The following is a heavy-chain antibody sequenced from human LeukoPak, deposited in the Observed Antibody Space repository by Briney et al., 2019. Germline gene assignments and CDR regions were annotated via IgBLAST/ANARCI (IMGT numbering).Heavy chain of an antibody. V-gene: IGHV3-30-3*01. J-gene: IGHJ4*02. CDR3: AGSGYYYGAFDY. CDR1: GFTFSSYA. Sequence: GGSLRLSCAASGFTFSSYAMHWVRQAPGKGLEWVAAISYDGSNKYYADSVKGRFTISRDNSKNTLYLQMNSLRAEDTAVYYCAGSGYYYGAFDYWGRGTLVTVSS. D-gene: IGHD3-22*01. CDR2: ISYDGSNK.